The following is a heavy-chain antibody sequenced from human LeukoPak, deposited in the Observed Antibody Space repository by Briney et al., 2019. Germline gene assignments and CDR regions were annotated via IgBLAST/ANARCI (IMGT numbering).Heavy chain of an antibody. CDR1: GFTFGSYA. V-gene: IGHV3-23*01. Sequence: PGGSLRLSCEASGFTFGSYAMSWVRQAPGKGLEWVSAISGSGGSTYYADSVKGRFTISRDNSKNTLYLQMNSLRAEDTAVYYCAKVVRRDCSSTSCYSYYYYGMDVWGQGTTVTVSS. CDR2: ISGSGGST. CDR3: AKVVRRDCSSTSCYSYYYYGMDV. D-gene: IGHD2-2*01. J-gene: IGHJ6*02.